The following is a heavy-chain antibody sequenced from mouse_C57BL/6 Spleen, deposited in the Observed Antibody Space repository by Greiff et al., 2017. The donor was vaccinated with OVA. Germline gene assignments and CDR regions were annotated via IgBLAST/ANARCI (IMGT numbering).Heavy chain of an antibody. V-gene: IGHV3-1*01. CDR2: ISYSGST. CDR3: ARGSYYYAMDY. Sequence: EVKLVESGPGMVKPSQSLSLTCTVTGYSITSGYDWHWIRHFPGNKLEWMGYISYSGSTNYNPSLKSRISITHDTSKNHFFLKLNSVTTEDTATYYCARGSYYYAMDYWGQGTSVTVSS. CDR1: GYSITSGYD. J-gene: IGHJ4*01.